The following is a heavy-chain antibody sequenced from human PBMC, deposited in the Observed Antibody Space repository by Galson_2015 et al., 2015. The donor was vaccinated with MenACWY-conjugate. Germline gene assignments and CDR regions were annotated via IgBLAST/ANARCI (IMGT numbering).Heavy chain of an antibody. CDR1: GFTVSSNY. D-gene: IGHD3-10*01. CDR2: IYSGGST. Sequence: SLRLSCAASGFTVSSNYMSWVRQAPGKGLEWVSVIYSGGSTYYADSVKGRFTISSDNSKNTLHLQMNSLRAEDTAVYYCARGSGFGESSHLAYWVPGTLAPVSS. J-gene: IGHJ4*02. CDR3: ARGSGFGESSHLAY. V-gene: IGHV3-53*01.